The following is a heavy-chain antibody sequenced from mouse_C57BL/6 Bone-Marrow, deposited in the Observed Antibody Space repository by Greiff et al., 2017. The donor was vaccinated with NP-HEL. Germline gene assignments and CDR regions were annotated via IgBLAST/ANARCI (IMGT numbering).Heavy chain of an antibody. Sequence: VQLQQSGPELVKPGASVKMSCKASGYTFTDYDMHWVKQSHGKSLEWIGYINPNNGGTSYNQKSQGKAILTVNKSSSTDYMELRSLTSEDAAVYYCARRGYGSNLPVGPFAYWGQGTLVTVSA. CDR3: ARRGYGSNLPVGPFAY. D-gene: IGHD1-1*01. CDR1: GYTFTDYD. V-gene: IGHV1-22*01. CDR2: INPNNGGT. J-gene: IGHJ3*01.